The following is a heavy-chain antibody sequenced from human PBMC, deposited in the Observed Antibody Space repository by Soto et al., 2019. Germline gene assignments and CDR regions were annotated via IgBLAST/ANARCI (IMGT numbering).Heavy chain of an antibody. D-gene: IGHD1-26*01. CDR3: ASHPVSGSLHFDS. Sequence: ASVKVSCRASGYTFNTYGVSWVRQAPGQGLEWMGRISAYNGDTNYAQKLQGRLTMTTDTSTRTAYMELRSLRSDDTAVYYCASHPVSGSLHFDSWGQGTLVTVSS. CDR1: GYTFNTYG. CDR2: ISAYNGDT. V-gene: IGHV1-18*04. J-gene: IGHJ4*02.